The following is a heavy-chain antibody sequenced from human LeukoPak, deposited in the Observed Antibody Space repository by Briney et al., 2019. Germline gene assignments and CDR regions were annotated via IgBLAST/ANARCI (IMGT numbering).Heavy chain of an antibody. CDR1: GFTFSSYG. V-gene: IGHV3-30*03. Sequence: PGGSLRLSCAASGFTFSSYGMHWVRQAPGKGLEWVAVISYDGSNKGYADSVKGRFTLSRDNSKNTLYLHMNSLRAEDTAVYYCARSSSSWEIYFDYWGQGTLVTVPS. D-gene: IGHD6-13*01. CDR3: ARSSSSWEIYFDY. J-gene: IGHJ4*02. CDR2: ISYDGSNK.